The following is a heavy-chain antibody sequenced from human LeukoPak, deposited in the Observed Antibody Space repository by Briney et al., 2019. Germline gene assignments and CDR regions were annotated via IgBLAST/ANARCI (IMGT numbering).Heavy chain of an antibody. CDR2: ISGSGGST. D-gene: IGHD6-19*01. J-gene: IGHJ4*02. CDR1: GFTFSSYG. CDR3: AKIGWQWLFFGY. Sequence: SGGSLRLSCAASGFTFSSYGMSWVRQAPGKGLEWVSAISGSGGSTYYADSVKGRFTISRDNSKNTLYLQMNSLRAEDTAVYYCAKIGWQWLFFGYWGQGTLVTVSS. V-gene: IGHV3-23*01.